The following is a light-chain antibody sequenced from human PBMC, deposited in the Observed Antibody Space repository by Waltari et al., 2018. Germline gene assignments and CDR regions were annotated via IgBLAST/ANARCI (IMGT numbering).Light chain of an antibody. Sequence: DTQITPSPSSVSASLGDTFPLTCRASQGISIWLAWYQQKAGRTPKLLIYAASSLESGVPSSFSGSGSGTDFTLTITSLQPEDFATYYCQQAYYFPFTFGGGTKVEI. V-gene: IGKV1D-12*01. J-gene: IGKJ4*01. CDR2: AAS. CDR1: QGISIW. CDR3: QQAYYFPFT.